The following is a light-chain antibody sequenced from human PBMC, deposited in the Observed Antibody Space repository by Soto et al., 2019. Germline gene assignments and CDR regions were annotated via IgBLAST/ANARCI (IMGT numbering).Light chain of an antibody. CDR2: GGT. V-gene: IGLV2-23*01. CDR3: FSYAGSTHL. Sequence: QSVLTQPASVSGSPGQSITISCTGTSSDVGSYNFVSWYQQYPGKVPKLMIYGGTKRPSGVSNRFSGSKSGNTASLTISGLQAEDEADYYCFSYAGSTHLFGTGTKVTV. CDR1: SSDVGSYNF. J-gene: IGLJ1*01.